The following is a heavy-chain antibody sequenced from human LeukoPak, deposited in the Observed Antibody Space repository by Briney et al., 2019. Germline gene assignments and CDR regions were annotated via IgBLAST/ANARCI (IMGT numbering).Heavy chain of an antibody. CDR3: GGVLASPNQWFDP. D-gene: IGHD2-15*01. CDR1: GFTFSTSS. V-gene: IGHV3-48*01. J-gene: IGHJ5*02. Sequence: PGGSLRLSCAASGFTFSTSSMNWVRQAPGKGLEWISYIRGSSTTIYYADSVKGRFTISRDNTKNTLYLQMNSLRGDDTAMYYCGGVLASPNQWFDPWGPGTLVTVSS. CDR2: IRGSSTTI.